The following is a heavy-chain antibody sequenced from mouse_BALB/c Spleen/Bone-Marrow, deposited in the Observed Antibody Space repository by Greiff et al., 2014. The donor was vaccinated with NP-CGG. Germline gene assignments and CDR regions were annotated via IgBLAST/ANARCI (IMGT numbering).Heavy chain of an antibody. CDR2: IHPSDSET. Sequence: ESGAELVRPGASVKLSCKASGYSLTSYWMNWVKQRPGQGLEWIGMIHPSDSETRLNQKFKDKATLTVDKSSSTAYMQLSSPTSEDSAVYYCARIYDGYYGGFFDYWGQGTTLTVSS. J-gene: IGHJ2*01. D-gene: IGHD2-3*01. CDR1: GYSLTSYW. V-gene: IGHV1-74*04. CDR3: ARIYDGYYGGFFDY.